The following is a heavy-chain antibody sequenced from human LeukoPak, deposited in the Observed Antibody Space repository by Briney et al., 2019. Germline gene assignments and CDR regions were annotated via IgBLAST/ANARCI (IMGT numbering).Heavy chain of an antibody. J-gene: IGHJ4*02. CDR1: GXSFTSYW. CDR3: ASPPTRECSSISCPLSY. V-gene: IGHV5-51*01. CDR2: IYPGDSDT. D-gene: IGHD2-2*01. Sequence: GESLKISCKGSGXSFTSYWSAWVRQMPGKGLEWMGIIYPGDSDTRYSPSFQGQVTISVNKSVSAAYLQWSSLKASDTAMYYCASPPTRECSSISCPLSYWGQGTLVTVSS.